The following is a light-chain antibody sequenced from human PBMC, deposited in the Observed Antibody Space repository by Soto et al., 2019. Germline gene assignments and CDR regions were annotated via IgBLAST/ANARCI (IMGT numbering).Light chain of an antibody. V-gene: IGKV1-5*01. CDR3: QQYNSYPRT. CDR1: QSISSW. J-gene: IGKJ1*01. Sequence: DIQMTQSPSTLSASVGDRVTITCRASQSISSWLAWYQQKPGKAPKLLIYDASSLESGVPSRFSGSGSWTDFTLTISSLQPDDFATYYCQQYNSYPRTFGQGTKVEIK. CDR2: DAS.